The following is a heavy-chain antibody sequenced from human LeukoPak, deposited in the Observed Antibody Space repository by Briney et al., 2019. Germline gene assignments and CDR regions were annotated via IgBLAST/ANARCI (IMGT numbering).Heavy chain of an antibody. CDR1: GYTFTSYG. Sequence: ASVKVSCKASGYTFTSYGISWVRQAPGQGLEWMGWISAYNGNTNYAQKLQGRVTMTTDTSTGTAYMKLRSLRSDDTAVYYCARDLGPQGGYDYWGQGTLVTVSS. D-gene: IGHD3-22*01. CDR3: ARDLGPQGGYDY. J-gene: IGHJ4*02. CDR2: ISAYNGNT. V-gene: IGHV1-18*01.